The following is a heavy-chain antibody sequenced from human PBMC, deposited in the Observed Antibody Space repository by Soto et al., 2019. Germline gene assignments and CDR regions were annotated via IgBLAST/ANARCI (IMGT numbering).Heavy chain of an antibody. CDR3: ARDFELELPGMDV. CDR1: GFTFSSYW. D-gene: IGHD1-7*01. Sequence: PGGSLRLSCAASGFTFSSYWMSWVRQAPGKGLEWVANIKQDGSEKYYADSVKGRFTISRDNAKNSLYLQMNSLRAEDTAVYYCARDFELELPGMDVWGQGTTVTVSS. J-gene: IGHJ6*02. V-gene: IGHV3-7*01. CDR2: IKQDGSEK.